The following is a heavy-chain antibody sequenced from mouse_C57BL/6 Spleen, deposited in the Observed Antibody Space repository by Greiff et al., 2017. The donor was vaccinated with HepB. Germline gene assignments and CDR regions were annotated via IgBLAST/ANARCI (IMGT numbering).Heavy chain of an antibody. J-gene: IGHJ2*01. CDR3: ARWSWTFTTGYFDY. CDR2: IYPGSGNT. CDR1: GYSFTSYY. Sequence: QVQLQQSGPELVKPGASVKISCKASGYSFTSYYIHWVKQRPGQGLEWIGWIYPGSGNTKYNEKFKGKATLTADTSSSTAYMQLSSLTSEDSAVYYCARWSWTFTTGYFDYWGQGTTLTVSS. D-gene: IGHD2-12*01. V-gene: IGHV1-66*01.